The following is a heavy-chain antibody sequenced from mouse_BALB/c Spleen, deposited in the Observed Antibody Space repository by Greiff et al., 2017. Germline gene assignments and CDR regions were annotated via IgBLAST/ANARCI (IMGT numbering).Heavy chain of an antibody. CDR1: GYTFTSYT. J-gene: IGHJ3*01. Sequence: QVQLLQSAAELVRPGASGKMSCKASGYTFTSYTMHWVRQRPGQGLEWIGYINPSSGYTEYTQKFKDKTTLAADKSSSTAYMQLSSLTSEDSAVYYSAGLYDGVAYWGQGTLVTVSA. CDR2: INPSSGYT. D-gene: IGHD2-12*01. V-gene: IGHV1-4*02. CDR3: AGLYDGVAY.